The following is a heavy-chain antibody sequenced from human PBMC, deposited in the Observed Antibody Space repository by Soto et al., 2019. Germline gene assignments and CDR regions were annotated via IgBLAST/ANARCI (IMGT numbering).Heavy chain of an antibody. Sequence: VSVKVSCKASGYAFTIYGISWVRQAPGQGLEWMGWISAYNGNTNYAQKLQGRVTMTTDTSTSTAYMELRSLRSDDTAVYYCARARARATAMVPYNWFDPWGQGTLVTVSS. D-gene: IGHD5-18*01. J-gene: IGHJ5*02. CDR2: ISAYNGNT. CDR1: GYAFTIYG. V-gene: IGHV1-18*01. CDR3: ARARARATAMVPYNWFDP.